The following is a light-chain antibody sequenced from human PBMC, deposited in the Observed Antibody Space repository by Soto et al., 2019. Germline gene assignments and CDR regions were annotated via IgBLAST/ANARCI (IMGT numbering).Light chain of an antibody. CDR2: GAS. J-gene: IGKJ4*01. Sequence: EIVLTQFPCTLPLSPGERVTLSCRTSPAVNNNYLASDQQIPGQAPRLLIYGASNRATGIPGRFGGSGSGTDFTLTISRLEPEDFAMYYCQQYGSSTVTFGGGTKVDIK. CDR1: PAVNNNY. CDR3: QQYGSSTVT. V-gene: IGKV3-20*01.